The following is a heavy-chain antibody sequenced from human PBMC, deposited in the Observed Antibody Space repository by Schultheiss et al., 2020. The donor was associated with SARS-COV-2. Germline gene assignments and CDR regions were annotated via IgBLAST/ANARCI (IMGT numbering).Heavy chain of an antibody. CDR1: GFTFSSYS. CDR3: ARAYCSSTSCYSGDGMDV. CDR2: ISSISSYI. D-gene: IGHD2-2*01. Sequence: GGSLRLSCAASGFTFSSYSMNWVRQAPGKGLEWVSSISSISSYIYYADSVKGRFTISRDNAKNSLYLQMNSLRAEDTAVYYCARAYCSSTSCYSGDGMDVWGQGTTVTVSS. J-gene: IGHJ6*02. V-gene: IGHV3-21*01.